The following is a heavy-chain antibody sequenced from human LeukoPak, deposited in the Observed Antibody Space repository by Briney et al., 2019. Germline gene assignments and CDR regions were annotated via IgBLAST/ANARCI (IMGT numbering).Heavy chain of an antibody. CDR3: ARDISLDY. V-gene: IGHV4-34*01. CDR1: GGSFSGYY. D-gene: IGHD2-21*01. CDR2: INHSGST. J-gene: IGHJ4*02. Sequence: SETLSLTCAVYGGSFSGYYWSWIRQPPGKGLEWIGEINHSGSTNYNPSLKSRVTISVDTSKNQFSLKLSSVTAADTAVYYCARDISLDYWGQGTLVTVSS.